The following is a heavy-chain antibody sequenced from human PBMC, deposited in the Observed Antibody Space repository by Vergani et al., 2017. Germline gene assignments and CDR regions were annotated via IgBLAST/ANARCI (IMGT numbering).Heavy chain of an antibody. V-gene: IGHV3-33*01. Sequence: QVQLVESGGGVVQPGRSLRLSCAASGFTFSSYGMHWVRQAPGKGLEWVAVIWYDGSNKYYADSVKGRFTISRDNPKNTLYLQMNSLRAEDTAVYYCARDVSAAGTSWFDPWGQGTLVTVSS. CDR2: IWYDGSNK. CDR3: ARDVSAAGTSWFDP. J-gene: IGHJ5*02. D-gene: IGHD6-13*01. CDR1: GFTFSSYG.